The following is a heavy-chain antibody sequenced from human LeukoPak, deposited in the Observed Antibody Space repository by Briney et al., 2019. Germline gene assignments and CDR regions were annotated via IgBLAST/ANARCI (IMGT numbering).Heavy chain of an antibody. Sequence: GGSLRLSCAASGFTFSSYAMSWVRQAPGKGLEWVSAISGSGGSTYYADSVKGRFTISRDNSKNTLYLQMNSPRAEDTAVYYCAKARAYSSSWYTPFDYWGQGTLVTVSS. CDR1: GFTFSSYA. CDR3: AKARAYSSSWYTPFDY. CDR2: ISGSGGST. D-gene: IGHD6-13*01. V-gene: IGHV3-23*01. J-gene: IGHJ4*02.